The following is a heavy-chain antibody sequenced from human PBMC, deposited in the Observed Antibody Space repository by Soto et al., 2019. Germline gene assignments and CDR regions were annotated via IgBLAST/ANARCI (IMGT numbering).Heavy chain of an antibody. CDR3: ARDVMAAEIDY. J-gene: IGHJ4*02. CDR2: IYYSGST. Sequence: PSETLSLTCTVFGGSISSGGYYWSWIRQHPGKGLEWIGYIYYSGSTYYNPSLKSRVTISRDNSKNTLYLQMNSLRAEDTAVYYCARDVMAAEIDYWGQGTLVTVSS. V-gene: IGHV4-31*03. D-gene: IGHD6-13*01. CDR1: GGSISSGGYY.